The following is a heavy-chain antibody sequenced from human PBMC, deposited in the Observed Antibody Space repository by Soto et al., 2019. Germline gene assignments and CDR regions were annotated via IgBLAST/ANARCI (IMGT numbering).Heavy chain of an antibody. J-gene: IGHJ5*02. CDR2: IYHSGST. CDR3: XRALWFGELLGPNWFDP. V-gene: IGHV4-30-2*01. D-gene: IGHD3-10*01. Sequence: SDTLSLTCAVSGGSISSGGYSWSWIRQPPGKGLEWIGYIYHSGSTYYNPSLKSRVTISVDRSKNQFSLKLSSVTAADTAVYYCXRALWFGELLGPNWFDPWGQGTLVTVSS. CDR1: GGSISSGGYS.